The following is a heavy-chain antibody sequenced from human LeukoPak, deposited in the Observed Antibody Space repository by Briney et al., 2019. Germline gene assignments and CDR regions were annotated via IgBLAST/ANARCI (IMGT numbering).Heavy chain of an antibody. D-gene: IGHD6-19*01. CDR3: ARDGEYSSGSFDY. CDR1: GFTFSSYS. V-gene: IGHV3-21*01. J-gene: IGHJ4*02. CDR2: ISSSSSYI. Sequence: GGSLRLSCAASGFTFSSYSMNWVRQAPGKGLEWVSSISSSSSYIHYADSVKGRFTISRDNAKNSLYLQMNSLRAEDTAVYYCARDGEYSSGSFDYWGQGTLVTVSS.